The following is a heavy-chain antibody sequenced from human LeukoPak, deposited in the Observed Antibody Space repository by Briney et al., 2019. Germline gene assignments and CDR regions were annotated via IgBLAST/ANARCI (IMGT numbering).Heavy chain of an antibody. J-gene: IGHJ4*02. CDR1: GFTFSSYS. V-gene: IGHV3-48*01. CDR2: ISSSSSTI. CDR3: ARDRLHYGEYEKTFDY. Sequence: GGSLRLSCAASGFTFSSYSMNWVRQAPGKGLEWVSYISSSSSTIYYADSVKGRFTISRDNAKNSLYLQMNSLRAEDTAVYYCARDRLHYGEYEKTFDYWGQGTLVTVSS. D-gene: IGHD4-17*01.